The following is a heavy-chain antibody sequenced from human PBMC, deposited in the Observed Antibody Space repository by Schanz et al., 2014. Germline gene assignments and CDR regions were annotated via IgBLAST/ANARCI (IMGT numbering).Heavy chain of an antibody. CDR1: GFTFNSYG. V-gene: IGHV3-30*02. D-gene: IGHD1-26*01. J-gene: IGHJ6*02. CDR2: IPFDASNK. CDR3: VKDLQRELLRDDHYYGMDV. Sequence: QVQLVESGGGVVQPGRSLRLSCAASGFTFNSYGMHWVRQAPGKGLEWVAFIPFDASNKYYADSVKGRFTTSRDNSKNTMYLQMNSLRAEDTAVYYCVKDLQRELLRDDHYYGMDVWGQGTTVTVSS.